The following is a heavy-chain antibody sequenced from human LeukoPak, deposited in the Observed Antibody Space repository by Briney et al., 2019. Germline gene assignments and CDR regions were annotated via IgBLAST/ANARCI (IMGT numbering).Heavy chain of an antibody. D-gene: IGHD6-13*01. CDR2: IIPIFGTA. CDR3: ARVIAAAVWFDP. V-gene: IGHV1-69*13. CDR1: GGTFSSYA. J-gene: IGHJ5*02. Sequence: SVKVSCKASGGTFSSYAISWVRQAPGQGLEWMGGIIPIFGTANYAQKFQGRVTITADESTSTAYMELSSLRSEDTAVYYCARVIAAAVWFDPWGQGTLVTVSS.